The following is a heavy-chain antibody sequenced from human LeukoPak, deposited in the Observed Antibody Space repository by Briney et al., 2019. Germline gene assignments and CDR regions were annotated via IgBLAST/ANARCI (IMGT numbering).Heavy chain of an antibody. Sequence: SETLSLTCAVYGGSFSGYYWSWIRQPPGKGLEWIGEINHSGSTNYNPSLKSRVTISVDTSKNQFSLKLSSVTAADTAVYYCARGLLMVRGVIDWFDPWGQGTLVTVSS. V-gene: IGHV4-34*01. CDR3: ARGLLMVRGVIDWFDP. CDR2: INHSGST. CDR1: GGSFSGYY. D-gene: IGHD3-10*01. J-gene: IGHJ5*02.